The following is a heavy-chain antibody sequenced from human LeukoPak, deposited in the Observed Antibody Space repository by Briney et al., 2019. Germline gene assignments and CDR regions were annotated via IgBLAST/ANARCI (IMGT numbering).Heavy chain of an antibody. J-gene: IGHJ4*02. V-gene: IGHV3-23*01. Sequence: GGSLRLSCAASGFTFSSYAMSWVHQAPGKGLEWVPSITTGGDTTYYADSVKGRFTISRDNSKNTLRLQMNTLRADDTAVYFCAKFRGVTTLTPLDYWGQGTLVSVSS. CDR2: ITTGGDTT. D-gene: IGHD4-17*01. CDR3: AKFRGVTTLTPLDY. CDR1: GFTFSSYA.